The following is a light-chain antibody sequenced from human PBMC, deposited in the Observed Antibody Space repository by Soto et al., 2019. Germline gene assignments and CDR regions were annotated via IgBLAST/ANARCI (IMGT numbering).Light chain of an antibody. J-gene: IGKJ5*01. Sequence: EIVMTQSPATQSLSPGDRATLSCRASQSISYNLAWYRQKPGQAPRLLIYGASTRATGIPARFSGSGSGTEFTLTINSLQSEDFAVYYCQQYNNGPPVTFGQGTRLEI. CDR3: QQYNNGPPVT. CDR1: QSISYN. V-gene: IGKV3-15*01. CDR2: GAS.